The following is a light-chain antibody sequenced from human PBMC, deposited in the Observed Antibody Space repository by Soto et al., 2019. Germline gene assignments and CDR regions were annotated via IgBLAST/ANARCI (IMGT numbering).Light chain of an antibody. J-gene: IGLJ1*01. CDR2: EVT. Sequence: SALTHPASVSGSPGQSITISCTGTSGDIGSYNRVSWYQQHPGKAPKLIIYEVTDRPSGVSNRFSGSKSGNTASLTISELQAEDEAEYYCSSYTNINTRACVFGTGTKVTVL. CDR1: SGDIGSYNR. V-gene: IGLV2-14*01. CDR3: SSYTNINTRACV.